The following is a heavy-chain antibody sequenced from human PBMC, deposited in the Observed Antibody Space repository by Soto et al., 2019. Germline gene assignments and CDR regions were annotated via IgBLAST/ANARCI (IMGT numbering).Heavy chain of an antibody. CDR3: ARRWSGTDF. V-gene: IGHV4-59*01. CDR1: GGSISNYY. CDR2: VHYSGTI. J-gene: IGHJ4*02. D-gene: IGHD1-1*01. Sequence: SETLSLTCSVSGGSISNYYWNWIRQTPGKGLEWIGYVHYSGTISYNPSLESRVTMSLDTSKNQSSLSLRSVTAADTAIYYCARRWSGTDFWGRGALVTVSS.